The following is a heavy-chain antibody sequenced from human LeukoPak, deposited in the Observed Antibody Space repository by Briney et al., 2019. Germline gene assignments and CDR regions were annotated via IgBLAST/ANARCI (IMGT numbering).Heavy chain of an antibody. CDR2: IYTSGST. J-gene: IGHJ4*02. D-gene: IGHD1/OR15-1a*01. CDR1: GGSISSYY. V-gene: IGHV4-4*07. Sequence: SETLSLTCTVSGGSISSYYWSWIRQPAGKGLEWIGRIYTSGSTNYNPSLKSRVTISLHTSRNQFSLNLSSVTAADTAVYYCARDRHWTNDWVFDYWGQGTLVTVSS. CDR3: ARDRHWTNDWVFDY.